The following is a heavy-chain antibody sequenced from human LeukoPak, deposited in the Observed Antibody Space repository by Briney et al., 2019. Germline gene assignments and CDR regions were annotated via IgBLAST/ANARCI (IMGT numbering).Heavy chain of an antibody. CDR2: ISTGGVNT. CDR3: AKEQMMYSSSPFDY. D-gene: IGHD6-19*01. CDR1: GFTFNTYA. J-gene: IGHJ4*02. Sequence: GGSLRLSCAASGFTFNTYAMSWVRQAPGKGLEWVSAISTGGVNTYYTDSVKGRFTITRDNSKNTLYLQMNSLRAEDTAVYFCAKEQMMYSSSPFDYWGQGTLVTVSA. V-gene: IGHV3-23*01.